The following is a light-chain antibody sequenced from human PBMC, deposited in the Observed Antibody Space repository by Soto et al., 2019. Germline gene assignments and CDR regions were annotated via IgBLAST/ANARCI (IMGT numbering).Light chain of an antibody. CDR2: SVS. Sequence: ETVMTQSPATLSVSPGESATLSCRASRSVTTNLAWYQQKPGQAPRLLIYSVSTRATGVPDRFSGSGSGTEFTLTISSLQSEDFAVYYCQQYNNWRLTFGQGTKLEIK. CDR3: QQYNNWRLT. V-gene: IGKV3-15*01. CDR1: RSVTTN. J-gene: IGKJ2*01.